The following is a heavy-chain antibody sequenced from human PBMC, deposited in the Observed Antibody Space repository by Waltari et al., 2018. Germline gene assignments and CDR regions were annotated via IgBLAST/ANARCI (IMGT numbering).Heavy chain of an antibody. CDR1: GYPFPFYG. CDR2: VTAPHGTT. D-gene: IGHD3-22*01. V-gene: IGHV1-3*01. Sequence: QVQLVPSGAEVKKPGASVKVSCNTSGYPFPFYGLTWIRRAPGQGLEWMGWVTAPHGTTNYAQKFQCRLTITRDTSASTIYMELSSLRSADTAMYYCARDADYYDSSGYGNWFDPWGQGTLVTVSS. CDR3: ARDADYYDSSGYGNWFDP. J-gene: IGHJ5*02.